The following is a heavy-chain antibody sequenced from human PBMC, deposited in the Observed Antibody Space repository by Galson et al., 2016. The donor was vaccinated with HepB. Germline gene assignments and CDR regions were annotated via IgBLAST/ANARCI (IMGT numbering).Heavy chain of an antibody. CDR3: TRGNLGAYATMAFDY. CDR2: IYETGTA. Sequence: ETLSLTCDVSGGSISSNYWWGWVRQSPEKGFEWIGEIYETGTANYNPPFTRRATISVDKSKNQISLRLDSVTAADTAVYYCTRGNLGAYATMAFDYWGQGSLVTASS. CDR1: GGSISSNYW. J-gene: IGHJ4*02. D-gene: IGHD1-26*01. V-gene: IGHV4-4*02.